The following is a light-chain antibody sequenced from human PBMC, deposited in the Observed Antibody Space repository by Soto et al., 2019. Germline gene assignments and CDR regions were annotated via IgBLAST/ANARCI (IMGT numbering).Light chain of an antibody. CDR3: QQYFNYPLT. V-gene: IGKV1-16*02. Sequence: DIQMTQSPSSLSASVGDRVTIACRASQGINNYLAWFQQRPGKAPKTLIYAAYTLQPGASPKFIVSGSGTEFNLTISGLQPEDFATYYCQQYFNYPLTFGGGTKVEIK. J-gene: IGKJ4*01. CDR1: QGINNY. CDR2: AAY.